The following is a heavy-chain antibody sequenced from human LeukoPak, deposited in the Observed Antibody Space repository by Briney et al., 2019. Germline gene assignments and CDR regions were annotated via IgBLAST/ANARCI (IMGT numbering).Heavy chain of an antibody. D-gene: IGHD4-17*01. CDR1: GFTFSSYW. V-gene: IGHV3-7*05. CDR3: ARVGYGDFQIDY. CDR2: IKQDGSEK. Sequence: PGGSLRLSCAASGFTFSSYWMNWVRQAPGKGLEWVANIKQDGSEKYYVDSVKGRFTISKDHAKNSLYLQMNSLRAQDTAVYYCARVGYGDFQIDYWGQGTLVTVSS. J-gene: IGHJ4*02.